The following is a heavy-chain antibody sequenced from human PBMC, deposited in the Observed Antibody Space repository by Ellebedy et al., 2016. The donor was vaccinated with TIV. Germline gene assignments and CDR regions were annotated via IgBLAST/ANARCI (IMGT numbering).Heavy chain of an antibody. CDR2: IYPGDSKT. D-gene: IGHD7-27*01. J-gene: IGHJ3*02. CDR1: GYSFTRYW. V-gene: IGHV5-51*01. Sequence: GESLKISCKGSGYSFTRYWIGWVRQMPGKGLEWMGIIYPGDSKTRYSPSFQGQVTIPADKSISTAYLQWGTLRTSDTAMYYCARGPQLGTLDIWGQGTMVTVSS. CDR3: ARGPQLGTLDI.